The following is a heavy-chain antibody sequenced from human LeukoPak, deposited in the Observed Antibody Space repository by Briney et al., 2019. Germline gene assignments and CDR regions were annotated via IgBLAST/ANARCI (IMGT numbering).Heavy chain of an antibody. CDR1: GYIFISYY. J-gene: IGHJ6*03. CDR3: ARGYSSGWGKDYYYYMDV. Sequence: ASVKVSCKASGYIFISYYIHWVRQAPGQGHDWMGIINPSGGSTSYAQKFQGRVTMTRDTSTSTVYMELSSLRSDDTAVYYCARGYSSGWGKDYYYYMDVWGKGTTVTVSS. V-gene: IGHV1-46*01. D-gene: IGHD6-19*01. CDR2: INPSGGST.